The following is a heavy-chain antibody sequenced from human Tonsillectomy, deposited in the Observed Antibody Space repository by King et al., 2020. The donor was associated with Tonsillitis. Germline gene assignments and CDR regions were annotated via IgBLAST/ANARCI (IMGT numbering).Heavy chain of an antibody. J-gene: IGHJ3*02. CDR2: ISGSGGST. CDR3: AKGEGMYTAMVEASWVLFAFDI. CDR1: GFTFSSYA. Sequence: VQLVESGGGLVQPGGSLRLSCAASGFTFSSYAMSWVRQAPGKGLEWVSAISGSGGSTYYADYVKGRFTIARDNSKNTLYLQMNSLRAEDTAVYYCAKGEGMYTAMVEASWVLFAFDIWGQGTMVTVSS. V-gene: IGHV3-23*04. D-gene: IGHD5-18*01.